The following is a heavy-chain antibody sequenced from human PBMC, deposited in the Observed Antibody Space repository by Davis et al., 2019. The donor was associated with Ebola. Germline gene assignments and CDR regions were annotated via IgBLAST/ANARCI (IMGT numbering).Heavy chain of an antibody. V-gene: IGHV1-46*01. J-gene: IGHJ6*04. CDR3: ARGALLWFGESRTEYYYYYGMDV. D-gene: IGHD3-10*01. Sequence: ASVKVSCKASGYTFTNYYMHWVRQAPGQGLEWMGMINPNDGRTIYAQKFQGRVTVTRDTSTTTVYMDLSSLRSEDTAVYYCARGALLWFGESRTEYYYYYGMDVWGKGTTVTVSS. CDR1: GYTFTNYY. CDR2: INPNDGRT.